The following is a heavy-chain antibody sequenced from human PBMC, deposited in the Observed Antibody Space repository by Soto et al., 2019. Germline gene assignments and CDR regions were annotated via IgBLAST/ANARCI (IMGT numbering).Heavy chain of an antibody. J-gene: IGHJ5*02. CDR1: GDSITSGGYY. V-gene: IGHV4-31*03. CDR3: ARETGFSGSWAPEA. CDR2: IYYRGNT. Sequence: QVQLQESGPGQVKPSQTLSLTCIVSGDSITSGGYYWSWIRQHPGKGLQWLGYIYYRGNTFYNPSLKSRVSISIDTSKNQFSLNLTSATAADTAVYFCARETGFSGSWAPEAWGQGTLVSVSS. D-gene: IGHD1-26*01.